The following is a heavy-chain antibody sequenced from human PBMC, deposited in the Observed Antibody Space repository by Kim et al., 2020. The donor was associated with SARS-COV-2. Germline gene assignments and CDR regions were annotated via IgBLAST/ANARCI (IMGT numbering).Heavy chain of an antibody. V-gene: IGHV4-4*02. J-gene: IGHJ4*02. CDR1: GGSISSSNW. CDR3: ARTGGGDTMVQRD. Sequence: SETLSLTCAVSGGSISSSNWWSWVRQPPGKGLEWIGEIYHSGSTNYNPSLKSRVTISVDKSKNQFSLKLSSVTAADTAVYYCARTGGGDTMVQRDWGQGTLVTVSS. CDR2: IYHSGST. D-gene: IGHD3-10*01.